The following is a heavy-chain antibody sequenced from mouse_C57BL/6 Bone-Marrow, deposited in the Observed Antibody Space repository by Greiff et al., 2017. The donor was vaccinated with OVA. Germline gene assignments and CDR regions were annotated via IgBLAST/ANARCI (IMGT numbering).Heavy chain of an antibody. CDR3: ARRNFGSSYDGYFDV. CDR2: IYTRSGNP. CDR1: GYTFTSYG. D-gene: IGHD1-1*01. V-gene: IGHV1-81*01. Sequence: QVQLQQSGAELARPGASVKLSCKASGYTFTSYGISWVKQRPGQGLEWIGEIYTRSGNPYYYEKFKGKATLTVDKSSSTAYMESRSLTSKDCAIYYYARRNFGSSYDGYFDVWGTGTTVTVSS. J-gene: IGHJ1*03.